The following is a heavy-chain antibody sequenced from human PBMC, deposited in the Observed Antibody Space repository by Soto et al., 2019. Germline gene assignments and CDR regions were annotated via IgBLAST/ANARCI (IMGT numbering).Heavy chain of an antibody. CDR3: ARDGTNWNYPGYYYYYYMDV. CDR2: IYYSGST. D-gene: IGHD1-7*01. V-gene: IGHV4-59*01. Sequence: SETLSLTCTVSGGSISSYYWSWIRQPPGKGLEWIGYIYYSGSTNYNPSLKSRVTISVDTSKNQFSLKLSSVTAADTAVYYCARDGTNWNYPGYYYYYYMDVWGKGTTVTVSS. J-gene: IGHJ6*03. CDR1: GGSISSYY.